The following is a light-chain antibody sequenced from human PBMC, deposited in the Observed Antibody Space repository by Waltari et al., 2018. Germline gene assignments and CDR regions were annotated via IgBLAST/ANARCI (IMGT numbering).Light chain of an antibody. Sequence: QSALTQPPSVSGSPGQSVTISCTGTRSDVGGYNRVSWYQQPPGTAPKLIIYEVSERPSGFPDRVSGSKSDNTASLTIAELQVEDEAYYYCSSSTSSSTLVFGRGTKLTVL. J-gene: IGLJ2*01. CDR3: SSSTSSSTLV. CDR2: EVS. CDR1: RSDVGGYNR. V-gene: IGLV2-18*02.